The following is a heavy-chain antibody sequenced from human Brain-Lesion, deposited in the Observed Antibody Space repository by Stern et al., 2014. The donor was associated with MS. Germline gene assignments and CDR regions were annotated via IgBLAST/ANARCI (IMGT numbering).Heavy chain of an antibody. CDR2: IWVAGTKK. Sequence: VQLVESGGGVVQPGRSLRLSCAVSGFTFSSYGMYWVRQAPGKGLGWVAGIWVAGTKKNYIESVKGRFTISRDNSKNTLSLQMTSLRAEDTAVYYCAKDKKDSSGWNLYFYGMDVWGQGTTVIVSS. CDR1: GFTFSSYG. V-gene: IGHV3-33*06. CDR3: AKDKKDSSGWNLYFYGMDV. D-gene: IGHD6-19*01. J-gene: IGHJ6*02.